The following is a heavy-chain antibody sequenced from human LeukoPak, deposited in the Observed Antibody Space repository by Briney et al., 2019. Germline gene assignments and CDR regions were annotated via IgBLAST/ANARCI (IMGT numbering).Heavy chain of an antibody. V-gene: IGHV4-31*11. J-gene: IGHJ4*02. CDR1: GGSITTGGHY. CDR3: ARRVGKYPTYYFDY. Sequence: PSETLSLTCVVSGGSITTGGHYWTWIRQVPGKGPEWIGYVSYTGSNNYNPSLKSRLTISVDTSKSQFSLKLSSVTAADTAVYYCARRVGKYPTYYFDYWGQGALVTVSS. CDR2: VSYTGSN. D-gene: IGHD1-26*01.